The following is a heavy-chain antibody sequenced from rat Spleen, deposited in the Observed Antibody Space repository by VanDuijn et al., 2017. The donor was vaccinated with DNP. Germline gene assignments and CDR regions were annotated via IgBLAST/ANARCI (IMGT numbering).Heavy chain of an antibody. J-gene: IGHJ4*01. V-gene: IGHV5-46*01. D-gene: IGHD1-2*01. CDR1: GFTFSNFP. CDR3: TTHGSIATISTGAMDV. Sequence: EVQLVESGGGLVQPGGSMKLSCAASGFTFSNFPMAWVRQAPTGRLEWVATIIYDGSSSYYGDSVTGRFTISRDNAKSTLYLQMDSLRSEDTATYYCTTHGSIATISTGAMDVWGQGTSVTVSS. CDR2: IIYDGSSS.